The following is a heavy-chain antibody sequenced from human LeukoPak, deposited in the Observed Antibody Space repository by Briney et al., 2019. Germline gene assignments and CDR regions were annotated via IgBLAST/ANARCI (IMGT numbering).Heavy chain of an antibody. D-gene: IGHD3-10*01. V-gene: IGHV4-59*01. CDR2: IYYSGST. CDR1: GGSFSGYY. CDR3: ARGNYGSGRDYYYYMDV. J-gene: IGHJ6*03. Sequence: PSETLSLTCAVYGGSFSGYYWSWIRQPPGKGLEWIGYIYYSGSTNYNPSLKSRVTISVDTSKNQFSLKLSSVTAADTAVYYCARGNYGSGRDYYYYMDVWGKGTTVTISS.